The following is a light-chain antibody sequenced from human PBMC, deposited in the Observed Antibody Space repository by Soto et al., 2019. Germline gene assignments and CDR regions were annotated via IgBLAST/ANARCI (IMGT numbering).Light chain of an antibody. CDR3: QQRSNWPSSLT. Sequence: EIVLTQSPATLSLSPGERATLSCRASQSVSSYLAWYQQKPGQAPRLLIYDASNRATGIPSRFSGSGSGTDFTLTISSLEAEDFAVYYCQQRSNWPSSLTFGGGTKVEMK. J-gene: IGKJ4*01. CDR2: DAS. V-gene: IGKV3-11*01. CDR1: QSVSSY.